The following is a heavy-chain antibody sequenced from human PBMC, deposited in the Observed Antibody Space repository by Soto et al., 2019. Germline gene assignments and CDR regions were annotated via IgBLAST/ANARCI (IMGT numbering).Heavy chain of an antibody. V-gene: IGHV3-48*02. Sequence: EVQLVESGGGLVQPGGSLRLSCAASGFTFSSSSMNWIRQAPGKGLEGISYISSGSRTTYYADSVRGRFTISRDNAKNSLYVQMNSLRDEDTAVYYCARSIDNWDDALWYYYGMDVWGQGTTVTVSS. J-gene: IGHJ6*02. CDR3: ARSIDNWDDALWYYYGMDV. D-gene: IGHD1-20*01. CDR2: ISSGSRTT. CDR1: GFTFSSSS.